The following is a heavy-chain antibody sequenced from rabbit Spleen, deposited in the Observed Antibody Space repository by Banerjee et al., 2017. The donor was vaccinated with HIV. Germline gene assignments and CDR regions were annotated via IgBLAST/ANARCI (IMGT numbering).Heavy chain of an antibody. V-gene: IGHV1S40*01. Sequence: QSLEESGGGLVKPGASLTLTCKASGFSFNSGYDMCWVRQAPGKGLEWVACAYAGSSGSTYYASWAKGRFTISKTSSTTVTLQMTSLTAADTATYFCARETSSGWGIVSYYFTLWGPGTLVTVS. J-gene: IGHJ4*01. CDR1: GFSFNSGYD. CDR3: ARETSSGWGIVSYYFTL. CDR2: AYAGSSGST. D-gene: IGHD4-1*01.